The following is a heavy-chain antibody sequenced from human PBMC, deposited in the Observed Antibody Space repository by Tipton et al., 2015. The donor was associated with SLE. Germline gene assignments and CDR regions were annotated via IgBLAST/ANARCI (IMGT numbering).Heavy chain of an antibody. J-gene: IGHJ3*02. Sequence: TLSLTCAVYRGSFSGYYWSWIRQPPGKGLEWIGEINHSGSTNYNPSLKSRVTISVDTSKNQFSLKLSSVTAADTAVFYCARDGRPYDAFDIWGQGTMVTVSS. CDR1: RGSFSGYY. D-gene: IGHD1-26*01. CDR3: ARDGRPYDAFDI. V-gene: IGHV4-34*01. CDR2: INHSGST.